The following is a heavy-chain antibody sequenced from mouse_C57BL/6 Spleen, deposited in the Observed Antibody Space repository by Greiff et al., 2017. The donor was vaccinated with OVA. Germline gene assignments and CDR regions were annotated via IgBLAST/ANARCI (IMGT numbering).Heavy chain of an antibody. CDR1: GYTFTDYE. Sequence: VQLQQSGAELVRPGASVTLSCKASGYTFTDYEMHWVKQTPVHGLEWIGAIDPETGGTAYNQKFKGKAILTADTSSSTAYMELRSLTSEASAVYYCTLGRYYYAMDYWGQGTSVTVSS. CDR3: TLGRYYYAMDY. D-gene: IGHD4-1*01. CDR2: IDPETGGT. J-gene: IGHJ4*01. V-gene: IGHV1-15*01.